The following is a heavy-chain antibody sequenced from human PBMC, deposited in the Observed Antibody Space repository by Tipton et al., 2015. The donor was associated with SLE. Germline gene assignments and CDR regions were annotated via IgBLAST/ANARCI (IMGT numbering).Heavy chain of an antibody. CDR3: ARATDWNLSPDV. CDR1: SGSITSYY. J-gene: IGHJ6*04. D-gene: IGHD1-7*01. V-gene: IGHV4-59*01. Sequence: TLSLTCNVSSGSITSYYWNWIRQFPGKGLEWIGNVYYSGTTNYNPSLKSRVTISINTSKNQFSLKLSSVTAADTAVYYCARATDWNLSPDVWGKGTTVTVSS. CDR2: VYYSGTT.